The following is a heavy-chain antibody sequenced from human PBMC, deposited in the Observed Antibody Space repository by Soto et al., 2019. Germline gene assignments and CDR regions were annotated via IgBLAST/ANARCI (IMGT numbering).Heavy chain of an antibody. CDR1: GFTFSSYA. CDR3: ARDMVRGVFFN. J-gene: IGHJ4*02. Sequence: QVQLVEAGGGVVQPGRSLRLSCEASGFTFSSYAMHWVRQALGKGLEWVAVISYDGSNKYYADSVKGRFTISRDNSKNTLYLQMNSLRAEDTAVYYCARDMVRGVFFNWGQGTLVTVGS. V-gene: IGHV3-30-3*01. D-gene: IGHD3-10*01. CDR2: ISYDGSNK.